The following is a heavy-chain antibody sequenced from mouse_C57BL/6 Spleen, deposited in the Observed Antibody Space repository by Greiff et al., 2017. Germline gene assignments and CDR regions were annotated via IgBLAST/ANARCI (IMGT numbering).Heavy chain of an antibody. D-gene: IGHD4-1*01. J-gene: IGHJ2*01. CDR2: IYPGDGDT. V-gene: IGHV1-82*01. CDR3: ARLGHY. CDR1: GYAFSSSW. Sequence: VQLQQSGPELVKPGASVKISCKASGYAFSSSWMNWVKQRPGKGLEWIGRIYPGDGDTNYNGKFKGKATLTADKSSSTAYMQLSSLTSADSAVYFCARLGHYWGQGTTLTVSS.